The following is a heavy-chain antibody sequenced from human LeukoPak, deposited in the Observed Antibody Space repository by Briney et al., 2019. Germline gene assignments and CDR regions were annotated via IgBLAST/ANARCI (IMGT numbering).Heavy chain of an antibody. CDR2: IYYSGST. D-gene: IGHD2-21*02. J-gene: IGHJ5*02. CDR3: ASLACGGDCYYSQEENWFDP. CDR1: GGSISSGGYY. V-gene: IGHV4-31*03. Sequence: SQTLSLTCTVSGGSISSGGYYWSWIRQHPGKGLEWIGYIYYSGSTYYNPSLKSRVTISVDTSKNQFSLKLSSVTAADTAVYYCASLACGGDCYYSQEENWFDPWGQGTLVTVSS.